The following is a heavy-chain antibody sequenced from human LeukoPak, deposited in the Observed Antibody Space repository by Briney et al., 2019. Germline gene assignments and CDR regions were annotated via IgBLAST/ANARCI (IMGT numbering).Heavy chain of an antibody. V-gene: IGHV1-2*02. CDR3: ARQSGDYSYYYYMDV. J-gene: IGHJ6*03. Sequence: GASVKVSCKASGYTFTGYYMHWVRQAPGQGLEWMGWINPISGVRNYAQRFQGRVTMTRDTSISTAYLQWSSLKASDTAMYYCARQSGDYSYYYYMDVWGKGTTVTISS. D-gene: IGHD2-21*02. CDR2: INPISGVR. CDR1: GYTFTGYY.